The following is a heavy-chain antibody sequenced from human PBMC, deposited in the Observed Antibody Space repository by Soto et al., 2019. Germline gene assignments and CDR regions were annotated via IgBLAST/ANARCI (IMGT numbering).Heavy chain of an antibody. J-gene: IGHJ4*02. CDR2: ISYDGTYR. V-gene: IGHV3-30-3*01. D-gene: IGHD1-26*01. CDR1: GFTFSNIA. Sequence: PGGSLRLSCAASGFTFSNIAMHWVRQAPGKGLECVAAISYDGTYRPYADFARGRFTISRDNSQKTLYLQMNSLRPEDTALYYCATDRALGATLGAIDFWGQGTLVTVYS. CDR3: ATDRALGATLGAIDF.